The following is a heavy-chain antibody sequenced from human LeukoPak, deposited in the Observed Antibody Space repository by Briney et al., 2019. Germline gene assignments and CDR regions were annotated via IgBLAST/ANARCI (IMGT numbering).Heavy chain of an antibody. D-gene: IGHD4-17*01. Sequence: GESLKITCETSGYSFTTYWIGWVRQMPGTGLEWVGAIYPDDYDSRYSPSFQGPVVRSADRSIRAAYLEWYSLKTTDPAMYCCVRQRGSSETINHFDPGGQGTLVSV. CDR1: GYSFTTYW. CDR2: IYPDDYDS. V-gene: IGHV5-51*01. J-gene: IGHJ5*02. CDR3: VRQRGSSETINHFDP.